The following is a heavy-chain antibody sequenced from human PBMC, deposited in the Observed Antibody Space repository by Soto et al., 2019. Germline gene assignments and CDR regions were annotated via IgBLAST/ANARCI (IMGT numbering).Heavy chain of an antibody. CDR3: ARDGYDFWSGSHWFDP. Sequence: GASVKVSCKASGYTFTSYYMHWVGQAPGQGLEWMGIINPSGGSTSYAQKFQGRVTMTRDTSTSTVYMELSSLRSESPAVYYCARDGYDFWSGSHWFDPWGQGTLGTVSA. CDR2: INPSGGST. J-gene: IGHJ5*02. V-gene: IGHV1-46*01. CDR1: GYTFTSYY. D-gene: IGHD3-3*01.